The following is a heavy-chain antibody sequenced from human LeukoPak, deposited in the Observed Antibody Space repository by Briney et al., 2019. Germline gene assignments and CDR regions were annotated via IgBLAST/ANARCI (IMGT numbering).Heavy chain of an antibody. V-gene: IGHV5-51*01. D-gene: IGHD4-11*01. J-gene: IGHJ2*01. CDR1: GYSFTSYW. CDR3: ARHGDPTTVTTWYFDL. Sequence: GESLKISCKGSGYSFTSYWIGWVRQTPGKGLEWMGIIYPGDSDTRYSPSFQGQVTISADKSISTAYLQWSSLKASDTAMYYCARHGDPTTVTTWYFDLWGRGTLVTVSS. CDR2: IYPGDSDT.